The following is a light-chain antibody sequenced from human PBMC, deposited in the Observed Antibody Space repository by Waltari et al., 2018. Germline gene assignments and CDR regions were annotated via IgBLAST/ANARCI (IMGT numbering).Light chain of an antibody. J-gene: IGLJ3*02. CDR3: ATWDDSLNGRV. CDR1: SSNIGRDT. Sequence: QSVLTQPPSASGTPGQRVTISCSGSSSNIGRDTVNWYQQVPGTAPKRPIYGNDQRPSGVPDRFSGSKSGTSASLAITGLQSEDEADYYCATWDDSLNGRVFGGGTKLTVL. V-gene: IGLV1-44*01. CDR2: GND.